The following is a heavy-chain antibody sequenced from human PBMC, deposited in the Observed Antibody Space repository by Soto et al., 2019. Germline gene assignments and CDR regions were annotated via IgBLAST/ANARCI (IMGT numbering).Heavy chain of an antibody. CDR2: IYHTGRT. CDR1: GDSVNSAY. Sequence: QVQLQEMGPGLVKPSQTLTITCTVSGDSVNSAYWSWIRQLPGKGLEWMGNIYHTGRTFYNPSLKCRLAFAIDTSKPLFSLKMRSVTTSDTAVYYLARTEGYNSSFFDSWGQGTVATVSS. V-gene: IGHV4-31*03. J-gene: IGHJ5*01. CDR3: ARTEGYNSSFFDS. D-gene: IGHD5-12*01.